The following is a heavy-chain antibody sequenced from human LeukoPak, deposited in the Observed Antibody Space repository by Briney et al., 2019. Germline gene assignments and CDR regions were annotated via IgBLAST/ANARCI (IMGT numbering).Heavy chain of an antibody. D-gene: IGHD1-20*01. CDR3: AKETSITGAGDF. CDR1: GFTFSNYA. V-gene: IGHV3-23*01. Sequence: GGSLTLSCVASGFTFSNYAMIWVRQAPGKGLEYVSPISASGLSTFYTDSVKGRFTNSRDNSKNTLYLQMHSLRAEDTAVYYCAKETSITGAGDFWGQGALVTVSS. J-gene: IGHJ4*02. CDR2: ISASGLST.